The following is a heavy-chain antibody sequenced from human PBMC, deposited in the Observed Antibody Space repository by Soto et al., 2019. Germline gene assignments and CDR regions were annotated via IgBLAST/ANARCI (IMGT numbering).Heavy chain of an antibody. CDR2: FDPEDGET. J-gene: IGHJ5*02. V-gene: IGHV1-24*01. CDR3: ATDFRMEWLLRPIIGGWFDP. Sequence: ASVKVSCKVSGYTLTELSMHWVRQAPGKGLEWLGGFDPEDGETIYAQKFQGRVTMTEDTSTDTAYMELSSLRSEDTAVYYCATDFRMEWLLRPIIGGWFDPWGQGTLVTVSS. D-gene: IGHD3-3*01. CDR1: GYTLTELS.